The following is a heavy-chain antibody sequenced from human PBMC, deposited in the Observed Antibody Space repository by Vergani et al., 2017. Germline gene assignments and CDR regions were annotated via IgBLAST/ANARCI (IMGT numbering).Heavy chain of an antibody. CDR1: GFTFSSHA. V-gene: IGHV3-23*01. CDR3: AKDSHLWELLSWHYFDY. Sequence: EVQLLQSEGAVVQPGGSLRLSCVASGFTFSSHAMSWVRQGHGQGLEWVSSIKNTGDSTHYADSVKGRFTISRDNSKNTLYLQMNSLRAEDTAVYYCAKDSHLWELLSWHYFDYWGQGTLVTVSS. D-gene: IGHD1-26*01. J-gene: IGHJ4*02. CDR2: IKNTGDST.